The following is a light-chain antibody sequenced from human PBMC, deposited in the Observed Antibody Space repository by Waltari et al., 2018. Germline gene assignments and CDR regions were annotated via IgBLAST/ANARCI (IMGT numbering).Light chain of an antibody. CDR2: AAS. CDR1: RGISNW. J-gene: IGKJ2*01. V-gene: IGKV1-12*01. CDR3: QQANSFPPT. Sequence: DIQMTQSPTSVSASVGDRVTITCRASRGISNWLAWYQQKSGQAPKLLIDAASNLQSGVPSPFSGSGAATDFTLTINSLQPEDFATYYCQQANSFPPTFGQGTKVEIK.